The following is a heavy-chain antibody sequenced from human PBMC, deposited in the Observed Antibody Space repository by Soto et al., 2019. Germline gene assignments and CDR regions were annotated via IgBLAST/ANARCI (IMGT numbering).Heavy chain of an antibody. CDR1: GDSISSGGYY. CDR3: ARGSFWSGYLRSNWFDP. V-gene: IGHV4-31*03. CDR2: IYFSGST. D-gene: IGHD3-3*01. Sequence: PSETLSLTCTVSGDSISSGGYYWSWIRQHPGKGLEWIGYIYFSGSTYYNPSLQSRVTISVDTSKNQFSLKLSSVTAADTAVYYCARGSFWSGYLRSNWFDPWGQGTLGTVSS. J-gene: IGHJ5*02.